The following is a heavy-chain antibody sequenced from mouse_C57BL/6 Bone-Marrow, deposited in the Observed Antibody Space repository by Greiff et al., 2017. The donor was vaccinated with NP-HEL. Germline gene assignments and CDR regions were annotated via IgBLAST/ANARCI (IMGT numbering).Heavy chain of an antibody. CDR3: AREGGYYGSPFAY. J-gene: IGHJ3*01. D-gene: IGHD1-1*01. CDR2: ISYDGSN. Sequence: EVKLQESGPGLVKPSQSLSLTCSVTGYSIISGYYWNWIRQFPGNKLEWMAYISYDGSNNYNPSLKNRISITRDISTNQFFLKLTSVTTEDTATYYCAREGGYYGSPFAYWGQGTLVTVSA. CDR1: GYSIISGYY. V-gene: IGHV3-6*01.